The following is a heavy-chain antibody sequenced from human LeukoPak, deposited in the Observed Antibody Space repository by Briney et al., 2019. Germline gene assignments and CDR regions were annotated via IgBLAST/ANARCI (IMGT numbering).Heavy chain of an antibody. D-gene: IGHD6-19*01. V-gene: IGHV3-74*01. J-gene: IGHJ4*02. CDR2: INSDGSST. CDR1: GFTFSSYW. Sequence: GGSLRLSCAASGFTFSSYWMHWVRQAPGKGLVWVSRINSDGSSTRHADSVKGRFTISRDNAKNTLYLQMNSLRAEDTAVYYCARGTPSIAVAGSAVDYWGQGTLVTVPS. CDR3: ARGTPSIAVAGSAVDY.